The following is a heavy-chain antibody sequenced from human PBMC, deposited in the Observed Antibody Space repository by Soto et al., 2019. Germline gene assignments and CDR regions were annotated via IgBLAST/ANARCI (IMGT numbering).Heavy chain of an antibody. Sequence: GGSLRLSCAASGFTLSTYSMNWVRQAPGRGLEWVSYISSSSSSVYYTDSVKGRFTISRDNAKNSLYLQMNSLKVDDTGVYFCARGVGYCSGGSCYFDYWGQGTLVTVSS. J-gene: IGHJ4*02. CDR1: GFTLSTYS. D-gene: IGHD2-15*01. CDR3: ARGVGYCSGGSCYFDY. CDR2: ISSSSSSV. V-gene: IGHV3-48*01.